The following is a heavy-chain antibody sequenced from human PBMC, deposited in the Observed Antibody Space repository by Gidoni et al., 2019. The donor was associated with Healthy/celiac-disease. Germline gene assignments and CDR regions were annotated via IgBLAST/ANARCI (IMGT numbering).Heavy chain of an antibody. V-gene: IGHV1-69*01. CDR3: ASTVVVPAEGFDY. CDR2: IIPNLGTA. J-gene: IGHJ4*02. CDR1: GGTFISYA. D-gene: IGHD2-2*01. Sequence: VQLVQSRAEVKKPGSSVKVSCKASGGTFISYAISWVGQAPGQGLEWMGWIIPNLGTANDAQKFQDRVTITADESTSTAYMELSSRRSGDTAVYYCASTVVVPAEGFDYWGQGTLVTVSS.